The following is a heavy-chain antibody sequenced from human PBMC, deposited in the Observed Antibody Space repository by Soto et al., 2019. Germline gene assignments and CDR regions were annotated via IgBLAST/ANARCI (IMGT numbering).Heavy chain of an antibody. CDR2: IDPSDSYT. V-gene: IGHV5-10-1*01. J-gene: IGHJ6*02. CDR1: GYSFTSYW. D-gene: IGHD2-2*01. Sequence: GESLKISCKGSGYSFTSYWISWVRQMPGKGLEWMGRIDPSDSYTNYSPSFQGHVTISADKSISTAYLQWSSLKASDTAMYYCARLLGDFVVVPAAETNHGMDVWGHGTTVTVSS. CDR3: ARLLGDFVVVPAAETNHGMDV.